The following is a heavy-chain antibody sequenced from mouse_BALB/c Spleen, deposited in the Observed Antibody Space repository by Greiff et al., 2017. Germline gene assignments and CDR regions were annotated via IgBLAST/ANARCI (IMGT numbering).Heavy chain of an antibody. D-gene: IGHD1-2*01. J-gene: IGHJ4*01. CDR2: IYPSDSYT. CDR1: GYTFTSYW. V-gene: IGHV1-69*02. CDR3: TRSGTTATRYYAMDY. Sequence: VQLQQPGAELVRPGASVKLSCKASGYTFTSYWINWVKQRPGQGLEWIGNIYPSDSYTNYNQKFKDKATLTVDKSSSTAYMQLSSPTSEDSAVYYCTRSGTTATRYYAMDYWGQGTSVTVSS.